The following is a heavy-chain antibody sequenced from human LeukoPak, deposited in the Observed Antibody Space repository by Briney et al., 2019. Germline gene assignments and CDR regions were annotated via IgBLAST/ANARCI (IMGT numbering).Heavy chain of an antibody. J-gene: IGHJ3*02. CDR3: ARDSYDYDSSGFQLDI. Sequence: PSETLSLTCIVSGGSNSSYYWSWLRQPPGKGLEWIGYIYYSGSTNYNPSLKSRVTISVDTSKNQFSLKLSSVTAADTAVYYCARDSYDYDSSGFQLDIWGQGTMVTVSS. CDR2: IYYSGST. V-gene: IGHV4-59*01. D-gene: IGHD3-22*01. CDR1: GGSNSSYY.